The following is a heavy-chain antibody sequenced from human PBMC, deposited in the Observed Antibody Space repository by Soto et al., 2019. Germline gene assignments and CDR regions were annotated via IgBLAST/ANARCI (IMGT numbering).Heavy chain of an antibody. CDR1: GFTFSTYW. J-gene: IGHJ4*02. Sequence: GWSLRLSCAASGFTFSTYWMHWVRQAPGKGLVWVSRINSDESTTSYADSVKGRFTISRDNAKNTLYLHMNSLRAEDTAVYYCARGDNRGYYYVSLDNWGQRTLVTVSS. V-gene: IGHV3-74*01. D-gene: IGHD3-22*01. CDR2: INSDESTT. CDR3: ARGDNRGYYYVSLDN.